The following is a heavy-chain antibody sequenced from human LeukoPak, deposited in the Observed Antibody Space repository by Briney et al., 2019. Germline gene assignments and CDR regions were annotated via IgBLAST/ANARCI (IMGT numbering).Heavy chain of an antibody. CDR2: ISAYNGNT. CDR3: ARDPPRYYDILTGYFNYFDY. CDR1: GYTFTSYG. J-gene: IGHJ4*02. V-gene: IGHV1-18*01. Sequence: ASVKVSCKASGYTFTSYGISWVRQAPGQGLEWMGWISAYNGNTNYAQKLQGRVTMTTDTSTSTAYMELRSLRSDDAAVYYCARDPPRYYDILTGYFNYFDYWGLGTLVTVSS. D-gene: IGHD3-9*01.